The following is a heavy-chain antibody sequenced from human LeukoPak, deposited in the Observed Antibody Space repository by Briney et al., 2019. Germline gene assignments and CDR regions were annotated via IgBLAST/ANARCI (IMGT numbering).Heavy chain of an antibody. CDR2: IKQDGSEK. V-gene: IGHV3-7*03. D-gene: IGHD3-16*01. Sequence: ETLSLTCAVSGGSISSSNWWSWVRQAPGKGLEWVANIKQDGSEKYYVDSVKGRFTISRDNAKNSLYLQMNSLRAEDTAVYYCTRDTPFGGYWGQGTLVTVSS. CDR3: TRDTPFGGY. CDR1: GGSISSSNW. J-gene: IGHJ4*02.